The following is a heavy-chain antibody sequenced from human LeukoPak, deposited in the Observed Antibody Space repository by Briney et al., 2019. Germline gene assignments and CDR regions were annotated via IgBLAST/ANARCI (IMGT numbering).Heavy chain of an antibody. CDR3: ARDRSFYFYYYMDV. CDR2: INTNTGNP. CDR1: GYTFSSYA. J-gene: IGHJ6*03. Sequence: ASVKVSCKASGYTFSSYAINWVRQAPGQGLEWMGWINTNTGNPTYAQGFTGRFVFSLDTSVNTAYLQISSLKAEDTAVYYCARDRSFYFYYYMDVWGKGTSVTVSS. V-gene: IGHV7-4-1*02.